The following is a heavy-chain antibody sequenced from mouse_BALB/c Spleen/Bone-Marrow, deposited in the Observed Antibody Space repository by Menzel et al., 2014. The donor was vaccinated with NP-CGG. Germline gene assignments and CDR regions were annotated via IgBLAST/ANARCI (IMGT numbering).Heavy chain of an antibody. D-gene: IGHD1-1*01. CDR2: IYPGSGST. Sequence: QVHVKQSGPELVKPGASVKMSCKASGYTFTDYVISWVKQRTGQGLEWIGEIYPGSGSTYYNEKFKGKATLTADKSSNTAYMQLSSLTSEDSAVYFSARGYYGSSYYFDYWGQGTTLTVSS. J-gene: IGHJ2*01. CDR3: ARGYYGSSYYFDY. CDR1: GYTFTDYV. V-gene: IGHV1-77*01.